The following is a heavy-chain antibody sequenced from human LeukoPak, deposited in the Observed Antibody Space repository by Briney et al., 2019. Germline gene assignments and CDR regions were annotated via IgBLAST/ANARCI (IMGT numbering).Heavy chain of an antibody. CDR3: ARGWRTRMPFDY. CDR2: INHSGST. D-gene: IGHD2-15*01. V-gene: IGHV4-34*01. Sequence: SETLSLTCAVHGGSFSGYYWSWIRQPPGKGLEWIGEINHSGSTNYNPSLKSRVTISVDTSKNQFSLKLSSVTAADTAVYYCARGWRTRMPFDYWGQGTLVTVSS. CDR1: GGSFSGYY. J-gene: IGHJ4*02.